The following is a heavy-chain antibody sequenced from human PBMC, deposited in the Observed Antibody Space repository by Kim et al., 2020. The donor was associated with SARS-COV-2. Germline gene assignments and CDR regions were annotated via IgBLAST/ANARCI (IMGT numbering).Heavy chain of an antibody. Sequence: SVKVSCKASGGTFSSYAISWVRQAPGQGLEWMGGIIPIFGTANYAQKFQGRVTITADESTSTAYMELSSLRSEDTAVYYCASGGPRYSSSWSNLDYWGQGTLVTVSS. J-gene: IGHJ4*02. D-gene: IGHD6-13*01. CDR3: ASGGPRYSSSWSNLDY. CDR1: GGTFSSYA. CDR2: IIPIFGTA. V-gene: IGHV1-69*13.